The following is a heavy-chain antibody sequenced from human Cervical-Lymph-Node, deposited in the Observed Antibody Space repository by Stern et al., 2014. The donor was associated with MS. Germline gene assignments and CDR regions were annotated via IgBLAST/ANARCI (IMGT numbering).Heavy chain of an antibody. Sequence: EMQLVESGAELKKPGESLRISCKGSGYSLTNNWIGWVRQMPGKGLEWMGIIYPGDSETRYSPSFQGQVTISADKSINTAYLQWSSLKASDTAMYYCARGRGIALRPDYWGQGTLVTVSS. CDR3: ARGRGIALRPDY. V-gene: IGHV5-51*03. CDR1: GYSLTNNW. J-gene: IGHJ4*02. D-gene: IGHD6-13*01. CDR2: IYPGDSET.